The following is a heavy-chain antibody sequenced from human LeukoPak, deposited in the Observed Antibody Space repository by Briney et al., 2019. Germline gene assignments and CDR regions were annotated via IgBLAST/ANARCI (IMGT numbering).Heavy chain of an antibody. J-gene: IGHJ4*02. CDR3: ARATTLYSRRADY. V-gene: IGHV7-4-1*02. CDR1: GYTFTSYA. CDR2: INTNTGNP. Sequence: ASVKVSCKAFGYTFTSYAMNWVRQAPGQGLEWMGWINTNTGNPSYAQGFTGRFVFSLDTSVTTAYLQITSLKAEDTAMYYCARATTLYSRRADYWGQGTLVTVSS. D-gene: IGHD6-13*01.